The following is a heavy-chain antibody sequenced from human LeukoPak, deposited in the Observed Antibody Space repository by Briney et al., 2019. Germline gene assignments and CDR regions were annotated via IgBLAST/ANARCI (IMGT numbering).Heavy chain of an antibody. CDR2: ISYDGSNK. D-gene: IGHD3-9*01. V-gene: IGHV3-30*03. CDR3: ARTPYYDILTGYFY. CDR1: GFTFSRYS. J-gene: IGHJ4*02. Sequence: GGSLRLSCAASGFTFSRYSMNWVRQAPGKGLEWVAVISYDGSNKYYADSVKGRFTISRDNSKNTLYLQMNSLRAEDTAVYYCARTPYYDILTGYFYWGQGTLVTVSS.